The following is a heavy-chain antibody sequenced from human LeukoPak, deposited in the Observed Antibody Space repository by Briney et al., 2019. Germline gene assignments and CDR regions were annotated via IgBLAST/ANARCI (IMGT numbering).Heavy chain of an antibody. CDR1: GFTFSSYA. Sequence: GGSLRLSCAASGFTFSSYAMSWVRQAPGKGLEWVSVIYSTGSTYYADSVKGRFTISRDNSKNTLYLQMNSLRAEDTAVYYCARDLANAGREFDAFDIWGQGTMVTVSS. CDR2: IYSTGST. V-gene: IGHV3-66*01. J-gene: IGHJ3*02. CDR3: ARDLANAGREFDAFDI. D-gene: IGHD1-14*01.